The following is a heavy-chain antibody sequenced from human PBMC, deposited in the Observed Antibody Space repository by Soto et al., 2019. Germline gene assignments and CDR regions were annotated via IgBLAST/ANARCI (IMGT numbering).Heavy chain of an antibody. D-gene: IGHD3-22*01. J-gene: IGHJ3*02. CDR3: ARDPKLAMIVVADDAFDI. Sequence: QVQLVESGGGVVQPGRSLRLSCAASGFTFSSYGMHWVRQAPGKGLEWVAVIWYDGSNKYYADSVKGRFTISRDNSKNTLYLQMNSLRAEDTAVYYCARDPKLAMIVVADDAFDIWGQGTMVTVSS. CDR1: GFTFSSYG. V-gene: IGHV3-33*01. CDR2: IWYDGSNK.